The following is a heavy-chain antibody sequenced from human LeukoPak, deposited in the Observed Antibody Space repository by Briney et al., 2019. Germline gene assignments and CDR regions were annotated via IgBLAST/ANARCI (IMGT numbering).Heavy chain of an antibody. CDR2: INPNSGGT. V-gene: IGHV1-2*02. J-gene: IGHJ4*02. CDR3: ARDFRDYGGNAGDDY. Sequence: ASVKVSCKASGYTFTGYYMHWVRPAPGQGLEWMGWINPNSGGTNYAQKFQGRVTMTRDTSISTAYMELSRLRSDDTAVYYCARDFRDYGGNAGDDYWGQGTLVTVSS. CDR1: GYTFTGYY. D-gene: IGHD4-23*01.